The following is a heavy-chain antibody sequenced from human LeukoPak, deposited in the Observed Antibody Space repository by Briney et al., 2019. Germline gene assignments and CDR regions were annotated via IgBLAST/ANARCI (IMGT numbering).Heavy chain of an antibody. J-gene: IGHJ6*02. D-gene: IGHD2-2*01. CDR1: GGTLTNYA. V-gene: IGHV1-69*01. CDR3: ARDSYCSDTTCLGHYYSGMDV. Sequence: SVKVSCKASGGTLTNYAISWVRQAPGQGLEWMGGVIPIFDTTDYAQKFQGRVTITADESTRTAYMELSSLRSEDTAVYYCARDSYCSDTTCLGHYYSGMDVWGQGTTVTVSS. CDR2: VIPIFDTT.